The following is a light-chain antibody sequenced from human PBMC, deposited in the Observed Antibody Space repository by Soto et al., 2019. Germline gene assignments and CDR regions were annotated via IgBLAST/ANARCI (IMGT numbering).Light chain of an antibody. CDR3: QQSYSTPPWT. V-gene: IGKV3-20*01. Sequence: EIVLTQSPGTLSLSPGERATLSCRASQSVSSTYLAWYQHKPGQAPRLLIYGAATRAAGVPDRFSGSGSGTDFTLTISRLEPEDFATYYCQQSYSTPPWTFGQGTKVDIK. CDR1: QSVSSTY. J-gene: IGKJ1*01. CDR2: GAA.